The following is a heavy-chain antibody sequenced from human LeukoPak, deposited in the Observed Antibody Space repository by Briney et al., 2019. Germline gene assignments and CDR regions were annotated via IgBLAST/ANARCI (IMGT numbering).Heavy chain of an antibody. V-gene: IGHV4-39*07. J-gene: IGHJ4*02. CDR2: IYYSGST. D-gene: IGHD3-22*01. CDR3: ARDRGYDSSGYYDY. CDR1: GDSISSSSYY. Sequence: PSETLSLTCTVSGDSISSSSYYWGWIRQPPGKGLEWIGSIYYSGSTYYNPSLKSQVTISVDTSKNQFSLKLSSVTAADTAVYYCARDRGYDSSGYYDYWGQGTLVTVSS.